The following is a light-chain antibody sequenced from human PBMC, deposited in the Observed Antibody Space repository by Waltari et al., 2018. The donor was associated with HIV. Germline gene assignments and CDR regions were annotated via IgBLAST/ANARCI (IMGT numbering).Light chain of an antibody. J-gene: IGKJ4*01. V-gene: IGKV1-5*03. Sequence: DIQITHSPSSLSASVGDRVTITCRASQTITSSLAWYQQKPGKAPNLLSYKASTLGSGVPSRFSGSESGTEYTLTITSLQPGYFASYHCQQYKTYPFTFGGGTKVEIK. CDR3: QQYKTYPFT. CDR2: KAS. CDR1: QTITSS.